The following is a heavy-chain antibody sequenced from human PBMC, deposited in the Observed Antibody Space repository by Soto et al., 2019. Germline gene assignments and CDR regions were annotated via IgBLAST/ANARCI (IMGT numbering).Heavy chain of an antibody. J-gene: IGHJ4*02. V-gene: IGHV1-69*12. D-gene: IGHD2-21*02. Sequence: QVQLVQSGAEVKKPGSSVRVSCKASGGTFRNYAISWVRQAPGQGLEWIGGIIPIFGAADYAQKFQGRITIIADDSTSTSYMELRSLRSDDTAVYYCARSDYCGGDCYGFLDYWGQGTLV. CDR2: IIPIFGAA. CDR3: ARSDYCGGDCYGFLDY. CDR1: GGTFRNYA.